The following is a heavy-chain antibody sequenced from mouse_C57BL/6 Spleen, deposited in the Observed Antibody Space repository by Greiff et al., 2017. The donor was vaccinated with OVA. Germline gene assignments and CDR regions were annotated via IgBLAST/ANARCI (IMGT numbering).Heavy chain of an antibody. D-gene: IGHD2-2*01. CDR1: GYSITSGYY. CDR2: ISYDGSN. Sequence: ESGPGLVKPSQSLSLTCSVTGYSITSGYYWNWIRQFPGNKLEWMGYISYDGSNNYNPSLKNRISITRDTSKNQFFLKLNSVTTEDTATYYCASYGYDEGYFDVWGTGTTVTVSS. V-gene: IGHV3-6*01. J-gene: IGHJ1*03. CDR3: ASYGYDEGYFDV.